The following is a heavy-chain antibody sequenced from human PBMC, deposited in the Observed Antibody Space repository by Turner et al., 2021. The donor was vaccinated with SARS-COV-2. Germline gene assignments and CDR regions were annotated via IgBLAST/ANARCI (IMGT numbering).Heavy chain of an antibody. D-gene: IGHD3-3*01. CDR2: ISRSSSFI. J-gene: IGHJ4*02. CDR1: GFTFSTYN. V-gene: IGHV3-21*01. CDR3: ARDLGGYHDVWNGYYTSGFDY. Sequence: EVQLVESGGGLVKPGGSLRLSCAASGFTFSTYNRNWVRQAPGKGLEWVSSISRSSSFIYYADSVKGRFTISRDNAKNSLYLQMNSLRAEDTAVYYCARDLGGYHDVWNGYYTSGFDYWGQGTLVTVSS.